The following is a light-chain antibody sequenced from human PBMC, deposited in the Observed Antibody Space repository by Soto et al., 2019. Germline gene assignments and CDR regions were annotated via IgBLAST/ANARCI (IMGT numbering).Light chain of an antibody. CDR1: QNVYNNY. Sequence: EIVLTQSPGTLSLSPGERATLSCRASQNVYNNYIAWYQQKPGQAPRTVIYGASIRATGIPDRFSGSGSGTDFTLSTSRPQHEDSAVSYCQHYGSPISFGGGTKVDIK. V-gene: IGKV3-20*01. J-gene: IGKJ4*01. CDR3: QHYGSPIS. CDR2: GAS.